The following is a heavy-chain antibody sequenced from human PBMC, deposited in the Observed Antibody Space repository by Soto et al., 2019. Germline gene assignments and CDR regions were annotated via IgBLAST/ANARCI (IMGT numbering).Heavy chain of an antibody. D-gene: IGHD1-1*01. Sequence: EVQLLESGGGLVQPGGSLRLSCAASGFTFSSYAMNWVRQAPGKGLEWVSATSGGGGGTYYADSVKGRFTISRDSSKNTVDLQMKSLRAEDTAVYYCAKGRLPGTTDFDYWGQGTLVTVSS. CDR1: GFTFSSYA. CDR3: AKGRLPGTTDFDY. J-gene: IGHJ4*02. V-gene: IGHV3-23*01. CDR2: TSGGGGGT.